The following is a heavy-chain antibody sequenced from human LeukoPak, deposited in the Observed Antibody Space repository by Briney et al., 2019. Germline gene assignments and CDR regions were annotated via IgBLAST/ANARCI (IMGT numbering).Heavy chain of an antibody. Sequence: SETLSLTCTVSGGSISSYYWSWLRQPPGKGLEWIGYIYYSGSTNYNPSLTSRVTISVDTSKNQFSLKLSSVTAADTAVYYCARDLSGWYNWFDPWGQGTLVTASS. V-gene: IGHV4-59*01. D-gene: IGHD6-19*01. CDR3: ARDLSGWYNWFDP. CDR1: GGSISSYY. J-gene: IGHJ5*02. CDR2: IYYSGST.